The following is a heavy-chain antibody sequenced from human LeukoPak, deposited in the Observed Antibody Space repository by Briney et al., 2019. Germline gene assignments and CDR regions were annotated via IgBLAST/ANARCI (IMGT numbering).Heavy chain of an antibody. V-gene: IGHV4-4*09. Sequence: SETLSLTCTVSGGSISSYYWSWIRQPPGKGLEWIGYIYTSGSTNYNPSLKSRVTISVDTSKSQFSLKLSSVTAADTAVYYCARHTHCSSTSCSARRWFDPWGQGTLVTVSS. CDR2: IYTSGST. D-gene: IGHD2-2*01. J-gene: IGHJ5*02. CDR3: ARHTHCSSTSCSARRWFDP. CDR1: GGSISSYY.